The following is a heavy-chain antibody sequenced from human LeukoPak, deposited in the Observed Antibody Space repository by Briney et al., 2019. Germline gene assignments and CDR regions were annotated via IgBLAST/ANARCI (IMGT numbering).Heavy chain of an antibody. D-gene: IGHD4-23*01. CDR2: LNTDGSST. CDR1: GFTFSNFW. Sequence: GGSLRLSCAASGFTFSNFWMHWVRQAPGKGLVWVSRLNTDGSSTTYADSVKGRFTISRDNAKNTLYLQMNSLRAEDTAVYYCAKGSATTVVTIDYWGQGTLVTVSS. J-gene: IGHJ4*02. CDR3: AKGSATTVVTIDY. V-gene: IGHV3-74*01.